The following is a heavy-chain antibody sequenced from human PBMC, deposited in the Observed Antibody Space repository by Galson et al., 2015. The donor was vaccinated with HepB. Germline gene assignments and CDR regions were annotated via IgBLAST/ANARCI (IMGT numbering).Heavy chain of an antibody. D-gene: IGHD5-12*01. J-gene: IGHJ5*02. Sequence: ATMSLTCAATDGSISSSSYYCRWIRQPPRKGLEWIGSIYYSGSTYYNSSLKSRVTISVDTSKNQFSLKLSSVTAADTSVYYCARRSYEGWFDPWGQGTLVTVSS. V-gene: IGHV4-39*01. CDR2: IYYSGST. CDR3: ARRSYEGWFDP. CDR1: DGSISSSSYY.